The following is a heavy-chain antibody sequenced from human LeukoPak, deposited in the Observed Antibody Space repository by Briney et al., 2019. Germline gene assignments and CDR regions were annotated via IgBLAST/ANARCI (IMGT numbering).Heavy chain of an antibody. V-gene: IGHV3-23*01. D-gene: IGHD6-19*01. CDR2: ISGSGDST. CDR1: GFTFSRYA. Sequence: QPGGSLRLSCAASGFTFSRYAMSWVRQAPGKGLEWVSAISGSGDSTYYADSVKGRFIISRDNSKNTLYLQMNSLTAEDTAVYYCARVVAGSVYNYGMDVWGQGTTVTVSS. CDR3: ARVVAGSVYNYGMDV. J-gene: IGHJ6*02.